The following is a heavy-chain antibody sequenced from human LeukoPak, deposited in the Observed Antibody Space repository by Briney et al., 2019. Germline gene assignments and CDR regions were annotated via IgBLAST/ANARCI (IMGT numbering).Heavy chain of an antibody. J-gene: IGHJ4*02. CDR1: GGSVSEHY. CDR2: IHDSGSA. D-gene: IGHD4-11*01. CDR3: ARHSYSNYEEDYFDY. Sequence: SETLSLTCAVYGGSVSEHYWTWIRQPPGKGLEWIGEIHDSGSATYNPSLKSRVSISVDTSKNQFSLKMNSVTAADTAVYYCARHSYSNYEEDYFDYWGQGTLVTVSS. V-gene: IGHV4-34*01.